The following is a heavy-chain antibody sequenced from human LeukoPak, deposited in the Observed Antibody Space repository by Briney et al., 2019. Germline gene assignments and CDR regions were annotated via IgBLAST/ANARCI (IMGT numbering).Heavy chain of an antibody. J-gene: IGHJ3*01. CDR2: INHSGST. V-gene: IGHV4-34*01. D-gene: IGHD6-6*01. Sequence: GEINHSGSTNYNVSLESRVTMSVDTSKNQFTLKLNSVTAADTAVYYCAKVYSSSSRDAFDVWGPGTMVTVSS. CDR3: AKVYSSSSRDAFDV.